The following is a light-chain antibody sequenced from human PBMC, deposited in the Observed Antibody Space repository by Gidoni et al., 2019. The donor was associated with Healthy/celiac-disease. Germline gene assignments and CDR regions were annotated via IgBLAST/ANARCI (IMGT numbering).Light chain of an antibody. CDR3: NSRDSSGNHPTV. CDR1: SLRSYD. Sequence: SSELTPDPAVSVALGQTVRITCQGDSLRSYDASWYQQKPGQAPVLVIYGKTNRPSGIPDRFSGSSSGNTASLTITGAQAEDEADYYCNSRDSSGNHPTVFGGGTKLTVL. CDR2: GKT. V-gene: IGLV3-19*01. J-gene: IGLJ3*02.